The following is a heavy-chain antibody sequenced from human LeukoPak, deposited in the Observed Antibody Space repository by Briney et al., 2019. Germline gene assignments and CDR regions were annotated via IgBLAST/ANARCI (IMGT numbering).Heavy chain of an antibody. CDR1: ELAFIHYT. D-gene: IGHD3-9*01. Sequence: PGGSLSLSCAASELAFIHYTMNCVRQAPGQGLEWVAVISFDGTNKYYADSVKGRFSIYRDNSKNTVSLQMSSLRPEDTAVYYCARGGRYYDWFPSDFWGQGTLVTGSS. CDR2: ISFDGTNK. CDR3: ARGGRYYDWFPSDF. J-gene: IGHJ4*02. V-gene: IGHV3-30*03.